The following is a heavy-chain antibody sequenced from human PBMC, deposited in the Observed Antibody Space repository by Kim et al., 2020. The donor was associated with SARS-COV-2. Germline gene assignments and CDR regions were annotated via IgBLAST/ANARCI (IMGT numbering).Heavy chain of an antibody. Sequence: GGSLRLSCAASGFTFSSYTMNWVRQAPGKGLEWVSHIRGDGGSIYYANSVKGRFIISRDNAKNSLSLQMNSLRDEDTAVYYCARGGQLKFCDYGGQGTLVTVSS. V-gene: IGHV3-48*02. CDR2: IRGDGGSI. J-gene: IGHJ4*02. CDR1: GFTFSSYT. D-gene: IGHD6-6*01. CDR3: ARGGQLKFCDY.